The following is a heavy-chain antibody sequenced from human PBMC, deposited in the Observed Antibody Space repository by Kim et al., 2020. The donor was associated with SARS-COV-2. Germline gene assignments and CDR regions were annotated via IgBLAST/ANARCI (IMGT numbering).Heavy chain of an antibody. CDR1: GSKVSTYW. CDR2: IHPRDSDV. D-gene: IGHD3-16*02. V-gene: IGHV5-51*01. CDR3: ATGPGVITNYYFEI. Sequence: GESLKISCQASGSKVSTYWIGWVRQLPGKGLELMGVIHPRDSDVRYSQSFQSLVTISTDGSGAYLHLSALKASDTAFYYCATGPGVITNYYFEIWGQGTLVTVSS. J-gene: IGHJ4*02.